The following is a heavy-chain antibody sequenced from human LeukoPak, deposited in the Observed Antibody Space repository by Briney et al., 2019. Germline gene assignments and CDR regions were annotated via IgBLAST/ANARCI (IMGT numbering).Heavy chain of an antibody. CDR1: GYSFTSYG. D-gene: IGHD2-15*01. CDR2: ISTYNGNT. CDR3: ARVPSGGPFDY. J-gene: IGHJ4*02. V-gene: IGHV1-18*01. Sequence: GASVKVSCKASGYSFTSYGINWVRQAPGQGLEWMGWISTYNGNTNYAQRLQGRGTMTTDTSTSTAYMELRSLTADDTAVYYCARVPSGGPFDYWGQGTLVTVSS.